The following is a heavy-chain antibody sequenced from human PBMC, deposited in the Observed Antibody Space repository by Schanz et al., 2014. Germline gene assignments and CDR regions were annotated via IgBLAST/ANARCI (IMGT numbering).Heavy chain of an antibody. CDR3: ARGDPVAGLDY. J-gene: IGHJ4*02. Sequence: QVQLVESGGGVVQPGRSLRLSCAASGFTFSDYYMTWIRQAPGKGLEWVSGMSGSGSTADYADSVKGRFTISRDNSKNTVYLQMNSLRGEDTGMYYCARGDPVAGLDYWGRGTLVTVSS. V-gene: IGHV3-11*01. CDR2: MSGSGSTA. CDR1: GFTFSDYY.